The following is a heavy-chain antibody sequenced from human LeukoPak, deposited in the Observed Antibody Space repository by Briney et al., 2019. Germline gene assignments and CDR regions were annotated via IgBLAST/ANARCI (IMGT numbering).Heavy chain of an antibody. CDR2: IRNTGNSYAT. Sequence: GGSLRLSCAASGFTFSGSATHWVRQVSGKGLEWLGRIRNTGNSYATAYAASVKGRFTISRDDSKNTAYLQMNILKTDDTAVYYCTRLPYCTNGVCTLDVWGKGTTVTVSS. CDR3: TRLPYCTNGVCTLDV. D-gene: IGHD2-8*01. V-gene: IGHV3-73*01. CDR1: GFTFSGSA. J-gene: IGHJ6*04.